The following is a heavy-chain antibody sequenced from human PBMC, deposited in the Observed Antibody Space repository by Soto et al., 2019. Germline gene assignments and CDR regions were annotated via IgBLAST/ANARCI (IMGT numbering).Heavy chain of an antibody. V-gene: IGHV1-8*01. CDR1: GYTFTSYD. D-gene: IGHD1-7*01. J-gene: IGHJ6*02. CDR3: ARDQTGTTTYYYGMDV. CDR2: MNPNSGNT. Sequence: ASVKVSCKASGYTFTSYDINGVRQATGQGLEWMGWMNPNSGNTGYAQKFQGRVTMTRNTSISTAYMELSSLRSEDTAVYYCARDQTGTTTYYYGMDVWGQGTTVTVSS.